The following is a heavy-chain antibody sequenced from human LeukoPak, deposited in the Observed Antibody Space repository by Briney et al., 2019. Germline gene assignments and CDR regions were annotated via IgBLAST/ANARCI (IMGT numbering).Heavy chain of an antibody. CDR3: ARRQKRVPFDY. J-gene: IGHJ4*02. Sequence: SETLSLTCAVYGGSFSGYYWSWIRQPPGKGLEWIGEINHSGSTNYNPSLKSRVTISVDTSKNQFSLKLSSVTAADTAVYYCARRQKRVPFDYWGQGTLVTVSS. V-gene: IGHV4-34*01. CDR2: INHSGST. CDR1: GGSFSGYY.